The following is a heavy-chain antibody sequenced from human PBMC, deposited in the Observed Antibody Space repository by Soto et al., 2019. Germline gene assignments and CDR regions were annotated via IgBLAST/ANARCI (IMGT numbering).Heavy chain of an antibody. CDR3: ARGEQWLVPDY. D-gene: IGHD6-19*01. J-gene: IGHJ4*02. V-gene: IGHV1-18*01. Sequence: QVQLVQSGAEVKKPGASVKVSCKASGYTFTSYGISWVRQAPGQGLEWMGWISAYNGNTNYAQKLQGRVTMTTDTSKSTAYMERRSLRSDDTAVCDCARGEQWLVPDYWGQGTMVTVSS. CDR1: GYTFTSYG. CDR2: ISAYNGNT.